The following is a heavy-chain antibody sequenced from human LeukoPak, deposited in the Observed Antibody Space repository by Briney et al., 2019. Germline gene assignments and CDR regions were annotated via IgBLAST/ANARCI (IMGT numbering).Heavy chain of an antibody. CDR1: GYTFTSYD. CDR3: ASVDSSGYYYYY. D-gene: IGHD3-22*01. J-gene: IGHJ4*02. Sequence: ASVKVSCKAPGYTFTSYDINWVRQATGQGLEWMGWMNPNSGNTGYAQKFQGRVTMTRNTSISTAYMELSSLRSEDTAVYYCASVDSSGYYYYYWGQGTLVTVSS. V-gene: IGHV1-8*01. CDR2: MNPNSGNT.